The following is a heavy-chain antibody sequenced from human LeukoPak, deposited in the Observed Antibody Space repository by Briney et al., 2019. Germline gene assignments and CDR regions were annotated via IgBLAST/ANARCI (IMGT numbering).Heavy chain of an antibody. D-gene: IGHD3-16*02. J-gene: IGHJ4*02. CDR3: AKEGIYDYVWGSYRLDY. CDR2: ISGSGGST. CDR1: GFTFSSYG. V-gene: IGHV3-23*01. Sequence: GGTLRLSCAASGFTFSSYGMSWVRQAPGKGLEWVSAISGSGGSTYYADSVKGWSTISRDNSKNTLYLQMNSLRAEDTAVYYCAKEGIYDYVWGSYRLDYWGQGTLVTVSS.